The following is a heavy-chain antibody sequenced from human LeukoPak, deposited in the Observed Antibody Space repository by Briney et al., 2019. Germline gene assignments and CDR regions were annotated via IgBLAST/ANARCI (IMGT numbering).Heavy chain of an antibody. Sequence: GGSLRLSCGASGFNFSSYAMTWVRQAPGKGLECVSGISGSGDTTYYADSVKGRFTISRDNSKNTLYLQMNSLRAEDTALFYCAKDRSLVPAALNYWGQGTLVTVSS. CDR3: AKDRSLVPAALNY. V-gene: IGHV3-23*01. CDR1: GFNFSSYA. CDR2: ISGSGDTT. J-gene: IGHJ4*02. D-gene: IGHD2-2*01.